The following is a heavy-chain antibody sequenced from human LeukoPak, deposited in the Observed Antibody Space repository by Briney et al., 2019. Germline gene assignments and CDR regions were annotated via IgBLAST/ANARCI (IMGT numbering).Heavy chain of an antibody. V-gene: IGHV3-23*01. CDR1: GFTFSSYA. J-gene: IGHJ6*02. CDR2: ISGSGGST. D-gene: IGHD3-3*01. CDR3: AKEIAYYDFWSGYPYYYYGMDV. Sequence: GSLRLPCAASGFTFSSYAMSWVRQAPGKGLEWVSAISGSGGSTYYADSVKGRFTISRDNSKNTLYLQMNSLRAEDTAVYYCAKEIAYYDFWSGYPYYYYGMDVWGRGTTVTVSS.